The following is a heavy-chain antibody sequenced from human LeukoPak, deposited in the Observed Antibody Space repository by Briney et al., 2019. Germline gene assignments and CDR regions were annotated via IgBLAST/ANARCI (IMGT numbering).Heavy chain of an antibody. Sequence: ASETLSLTCAVYGGSFSGYYWSWIRQPPGKGLEWIGEINHSGSTNYNPSLKSRATISVDTSKNQFSLKLSSVTAADTAVYYCARNYYYDSSGYYYVYDYWDQGTLVTVSS. D-gene: IGHD3-22*01. CDR2: INHSGST. J-gene: IGHJ4*02. CDR3: ARNYYYDSSGYYYVYDY. CDR1: GGSFSGYY. V-gene: IGHV4-34*01.